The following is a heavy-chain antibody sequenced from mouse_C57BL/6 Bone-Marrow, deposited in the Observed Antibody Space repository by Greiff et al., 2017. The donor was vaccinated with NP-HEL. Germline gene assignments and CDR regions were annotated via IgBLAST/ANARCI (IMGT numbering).Heavy chain of an antibody. J-gene: IGHJ1*03. CDR1: GFTFSSYG. D-gene: IGHD4-1*01. V-gene: IGHV5-6*01. CDR2: ISSGGSYT. Sequence: EVHLVESGGDLVKPGGSLKLSCAASGFTFSSYGMSWVRQTPDKRLEWVATISSGGSYTYYPDSVKGRFTISRDNAKNTLYLQMSSLKSEDTAMYYCARHETGTLYWYFDVWGTGTTVTVSS. CDR3: ARHETGTLYWYFDV.